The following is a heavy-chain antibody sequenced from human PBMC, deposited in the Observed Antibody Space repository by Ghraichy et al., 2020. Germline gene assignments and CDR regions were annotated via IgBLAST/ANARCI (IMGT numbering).Heavy chain of an antibody. J-gene: IGHJ4*02. CDR3: ARWESSTCLDY. D-gene: IGHD2-2*01. V-gene: IGHV1-3*01. CDR2: INAGNGNT. Sequence: ASVKVSCKASGYTFTNYAMHWVRQAPGQRLEWMGWINAGNGNTKYSQKFQSRVTITRVTSASTAYMELSSLRSEDTAVYYCARWESSTCLDYWGQGTLVTVSS. CDR1: GYTFTNYA.